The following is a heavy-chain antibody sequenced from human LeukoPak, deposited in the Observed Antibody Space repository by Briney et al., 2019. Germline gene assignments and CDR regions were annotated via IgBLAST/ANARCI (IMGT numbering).Heavy chain of an antibody. CDR2: ISVDGESA. J-gene: IGHJ4*02. CDR1: GFSVSKSG. CDR3: AQGYSSGWYPH. Sequence: GGSLRLSCTASGFSVSKSGMSWVRQAQGKGLKTISAISVDGESAYYADSVKGRFTISRDNSKNTLYLQMNSLRVEDTAVYYCAQGYSSGWYPHWGQGSLVSVSS. D-gene: IGHD6-19*01. V-gene: IGHV3-23*01.